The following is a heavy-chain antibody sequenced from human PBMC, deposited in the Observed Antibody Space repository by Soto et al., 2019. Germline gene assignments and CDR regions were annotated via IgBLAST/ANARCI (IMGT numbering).Heavy chain of an antibody. CDR3: ARDQDGPGPTADV. J-gene: IGHJ4*02. D-gene: IGHD2-15*01. CDR2: ITNDGSGT. V-gene: IGHV3-74*03. Sequence: EVQLVESGGGLVQPGGSLRLSCVASGFTFSNYWMHWVRQAPGKGLVWVSRITNDGSGTMYADSVKGRFIISKDDAKNTLYLQMNSLRAEDSAVYYCARDQDGPGPTADVWGQGTLVTVSS. CDR1: GFTFSNYW.